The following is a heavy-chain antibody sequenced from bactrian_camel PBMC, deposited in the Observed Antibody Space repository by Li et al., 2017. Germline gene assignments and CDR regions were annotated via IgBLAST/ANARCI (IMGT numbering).Heavy chain of an antibody. CDR3: AANLRLHGIECSTIEHYLW. J-gene: IGHJ4*01. CDR1: GYTVSSTR. Sequence: HVQLVESGGGSVQAGGSLRLSCAASGYTVSSTRMGWVRQAPGKEREGVAIINSDDRTDYAESVKGRFTISKDNAKNTVYLQMNSLKPEDTAMYTCAANLRLHGIECSTIEHYLWWGQGTQVTVS. CDR2: INSDDRT. V-gene: IGHV3S9*01. D-gene: IGHD1*01.